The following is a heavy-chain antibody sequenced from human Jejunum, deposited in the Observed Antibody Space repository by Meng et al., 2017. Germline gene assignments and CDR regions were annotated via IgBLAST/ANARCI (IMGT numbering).Heavy chain of an antibody. CDR1: GGYINKENW. D-gene: IGHD2-2*01. J-gene: IGHJ4*02. CDR3: VRGEFAMLARFDF. CDR2: IYNGGNT. Sequence: QVQLQESGPGLVKPSGTLSFTCAVSGGYINKENWWSWVRQSPERGLEWIGGIYNGGNTNYNPSLNRRVTMSVDESTNQMSLKLTSVTAADTAVYYCVRGEFAMLARFDFWGQGILVTVSS. V-gene: IGHV4-4*02.